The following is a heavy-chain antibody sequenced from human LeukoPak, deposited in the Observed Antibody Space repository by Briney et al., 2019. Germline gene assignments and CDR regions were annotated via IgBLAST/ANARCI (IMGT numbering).Heavy chain of an antibody. J-gene: IGHJ5*02. CDR1: GASLNNYY. CDR3: AMQVGIYGDYNNWFDP. Sequence: SETLSLTCTVSGASLNNYYWNWVRQPPGKELVWIGNVDYSGNTRHNPSLKSRVTISLDISKNHFSLRLSSVTAADTAVYYCAMQVGIYGDYNNWFDPWGQGARVTVSS. D-gene: IGHD4-17*01. V-gene: IGHV4-59*08. CDR2: VDYSGNT.